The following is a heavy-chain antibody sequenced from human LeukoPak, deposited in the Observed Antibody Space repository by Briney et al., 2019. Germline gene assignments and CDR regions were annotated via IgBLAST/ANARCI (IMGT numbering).Heavy chain of an antibody. CDR3: TKDTVNYYYSSGSYPDY. CDR2: ISGSGGST. Sequence: GGSLRLSCAASGLTFSTYAMSWVRQAPGKGLEWVSTISGSGGSTDYADSVKDRFTISRDNSKNTPYLQMNSLRAEDTAVYYCTKDTVNYYYSSGSYPDYWGQGTLVTVSS. D-gene: IGHD3-10*01. CDR1: GLTFSTYA. V-gene: IGHV3-23*01. J-gene: IGHJ4*02.